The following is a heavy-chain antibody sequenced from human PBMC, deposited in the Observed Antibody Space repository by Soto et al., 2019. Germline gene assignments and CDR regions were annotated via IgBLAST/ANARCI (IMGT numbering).Heavy chain of an antibody. CDR2: INPNSGGT. J-gene: IGHJ4*02. CDR3: ARRKGDYYDSSGYHYYFDY. V-gene: IGHV1-2*02. D-gene: IGHD3-22*01. CDR1: GDTFTSYY. Sequence: ASVKVSCKAPGDTFTSYYVHWVRQAPGQGLEWMGWINPNSGGTKSAQKFQGRVTMTRDTSISTAYMELSRLRSDDTAVYYCARRKGDYYDSSGYHYYFDYWGQGTLVTVSS.